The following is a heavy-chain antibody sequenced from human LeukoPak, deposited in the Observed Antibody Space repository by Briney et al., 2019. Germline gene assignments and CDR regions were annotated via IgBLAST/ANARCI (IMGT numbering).Heavy chain of an antibody. D-gene: IGHD3-10*01. Sequence: GRSLRLSCAASGFTFSTYGMHWVRQAPGKGLEYVSVLYHDGGTYSADSVKGRFTISRDNSKNTLYLQMNSLRVEDTAVYYCVHGWASYGSGSSEFFDYWGQGSLVTVSS. V-gene: IGHV3-NL1*01. CDR1: GFTFSTYG. CDR3: VHGWASYGSGSSEFFDY. CDR2: LYHDGGT. J-gene: IGHJ4*02.